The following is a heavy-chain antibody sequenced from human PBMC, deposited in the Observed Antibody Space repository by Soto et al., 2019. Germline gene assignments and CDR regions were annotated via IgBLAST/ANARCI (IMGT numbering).Heavy chain of an antibody. CDR2: IYHSGST. CDR1: GDSISSGGYY. D-gene: IGHD3-3*01. V-gene: IGHV4-31*03. Sequence: QVQLQESGPGLVKPSQTLSLTCTVSGDSISSGGYYWSWIRQHPGRGLEWIAYIYHSGSTYYNPSLKRRVPTSADTSKNQFSLKLSSVTAADTAVYYCARGPDSSHWYFDLWGRGTLVTVSS. CDR3: ARGPDSSHWYFDL. J-gene: IGHJ2*01.